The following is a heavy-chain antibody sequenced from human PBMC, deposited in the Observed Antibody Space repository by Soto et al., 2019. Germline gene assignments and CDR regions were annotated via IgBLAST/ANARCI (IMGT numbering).Heavy chain of an antibody. V-gene: IGHV3-21*01. CDR3: TLYVAIVLVF. Sequence: PGRSLRLSCAASGFTVNTFNMNWVRQAPGKGLEWVSSISNYDNTAYADSVKGRFTVSRDNATNSLFLQINSLRAEDTAVYYCTLYVAIVLVFWGQGGRGTV. CDR1: GFTVNTFN. J-gene: IGHJ4*02. CDR2: ISNYDNT. D-gene: IGHD2-8*01.